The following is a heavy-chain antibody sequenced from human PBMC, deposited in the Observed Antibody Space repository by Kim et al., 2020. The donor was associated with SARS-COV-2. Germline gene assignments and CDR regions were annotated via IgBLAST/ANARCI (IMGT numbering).Heavy chain of an antibody. V-gene: IGHV1-46*01. J-gene: IGHJ3*02. CDR2: INPSGGST. CDR1: GYTFTSYY. Sequence: ASVKVSCKASGYTFTSYYMHWVRQAPGQGLEWMGIINPSGGSTSYAQKFQGRVTMTRDTSTSTVYMELSSLRSEDTAVYYCARDRREVVDDRGGAVVPAAMLHDAFDIWGQGTMVTVSS. CDR3: ARDRREVVDDRGGAVVPAAMLHDAFDI. D-gene: IGHD2-2*01.